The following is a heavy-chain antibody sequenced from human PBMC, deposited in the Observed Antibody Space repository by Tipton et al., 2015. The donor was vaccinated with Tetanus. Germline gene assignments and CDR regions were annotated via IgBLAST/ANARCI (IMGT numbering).Heavy chain of an antibody. CDR3: ARDKSGPSFY. CDR1: GFTFSNYW. J-gene: IGHJ4*02. D-gene: IGHD2-2*01. V-gene: IGHV3-7*01. Sequence: SLRLSCAASGFTFSNYWMSWVRQAPGKGLEWVANIKVGGGEVYYVDSVKGRFTISRDNAKNSLYLQMNSLRAEDTAVYYCARDKSGPSFYWGQGTLVTVSS. CDR2: IKVGGGEV.